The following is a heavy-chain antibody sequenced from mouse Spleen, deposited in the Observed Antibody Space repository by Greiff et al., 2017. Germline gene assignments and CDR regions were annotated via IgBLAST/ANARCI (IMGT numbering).Heavy chain of an antibody. CDR3: ARGGYYKRAWFAY. J-gene: IGHJ3*01. D-gene: IGHD2-3*01. Sequence: QVQLQQSGAELVKPGASVKMSCKASGYTFTSYWITWVKQRPGQGLEWIGDIYPGSGSTNYNEKFKSKATLTVDTSSSTAYMQLSSLTSEDSAVYYCARGGYYKRAWFAYWGQGTLVTVSA. CDR1: GYTFTSYW. CDR2: IYPGSGST. V-gene: IGHV1-55*01.